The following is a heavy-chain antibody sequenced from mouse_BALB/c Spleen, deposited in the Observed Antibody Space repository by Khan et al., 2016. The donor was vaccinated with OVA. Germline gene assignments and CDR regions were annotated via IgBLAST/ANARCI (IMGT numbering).Heavy chain of an antibody. CDR3: GSYLTGSLAY. D-gene: IGHD4-1*01. Sequence: EVQLLETGGDLMKPGGSLKLSCAASGFSFSAYGMSWVRQTPDKRLEWVATINSDGYYTYYPDSVQGRFTISRNNSKNTLYLQMSSLNAEDIAVNYGGSYLTGSLAYWGQGTLVTVSA. J-gene: IGHJ3*01. V-gene: IGHV5-6*01. CDR2: INSDGYYT. CDR1: GFSFSAYG.